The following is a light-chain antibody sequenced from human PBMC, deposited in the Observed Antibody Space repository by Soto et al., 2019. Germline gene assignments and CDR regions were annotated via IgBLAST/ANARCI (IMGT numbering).Light chain of an antibody. CDR3: SSYAAGNNFYFV. J-gene: IGLJ3*02. CDR1: SSDVGGYNY. CDR2: EVT. V-gene: IGLV2-8*01. Sequence: QSVLTQPPSASGSPGQSVTISCTGTSSDVGGYNYVSWYQQYPGRAPKLMIYEVTKRPSGVPDRFSGSKSGNTASLTVSGLQAEDEADYYCSSYAAGNNFYFVFGGGTKLTVL.